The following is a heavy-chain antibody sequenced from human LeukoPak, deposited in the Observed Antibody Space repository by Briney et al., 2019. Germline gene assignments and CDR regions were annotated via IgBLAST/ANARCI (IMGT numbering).Heavy chain of an antibody. D-gene: IGHD3-16*01. CDR3: AKEGWGTIGGDFDY. CDR1: RFTFSGFA. V-gene: IGHV3-23*01. CDR2: IRDSGGTT. J-gene: IGHJ4*02. Sequence: GGSLRLSCVASRFTFSGFAMSWVRQAPGKGLEWVSTIRDSGGTTYYADSVKGRFTISRDNSKYTLYLQMNSLRAEDTAVYYCAKEGWGTIGGDFDYWGQGTLVTVSS.